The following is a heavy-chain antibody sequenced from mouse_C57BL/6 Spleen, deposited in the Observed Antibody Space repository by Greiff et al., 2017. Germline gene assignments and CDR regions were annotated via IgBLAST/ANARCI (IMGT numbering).Heavy chain of an antibody. V-gene: IGHV5-17*01. D-gene: IGHD1-1*01. CDR3: ARDYGSSYVSYWYFDV. CDR1: GFTFSDYG. CDR2: ISSGSSTI. Sequence: DVQLQESGGGLVKPGGSLKLSCAASGFTFSDYGMHWVRQAPEKGLAWVAYISSGSSTIYYAAPVKGRFPISRDNAKNTLFLQMTSLRSEDTAMYYCARDYGSSYVSYWYFDVGGTGTTVTGSS. J-gene: IGHJ1*03.